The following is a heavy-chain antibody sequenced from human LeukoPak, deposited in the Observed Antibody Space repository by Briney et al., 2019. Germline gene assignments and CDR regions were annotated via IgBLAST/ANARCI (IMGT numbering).Heavy chain of an antibody. Sequence: GGSLRLSCAASGFTVSSNYMSWVRQAPGKGLEWVSVIYSGGSTYYADSVKGRFTISRDNSKNTLYLQMNSLRAEDTAVYYCARQMAAAGTYYYYYGMDVWGQGTTVTVSS. CDR3: ARQMAAAGTYYYYYGMDV. CDR1: GFTVSSNY. D-gene: IGHD6-13*01. J-gene: IGHJ6*02. CDR2: IYSGGST. V-gene: IGHV3-53*01.